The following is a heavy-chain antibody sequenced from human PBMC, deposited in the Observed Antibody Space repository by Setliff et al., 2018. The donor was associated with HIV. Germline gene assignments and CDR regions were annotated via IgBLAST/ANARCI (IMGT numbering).Heavy chain of an antibody. J-gene: IGHJ6*02. CDR3: ARLGSGWSDSYYYAMDI. Sequence: ASVKVSCKASGGTFSSYAISWVRQAPGQGLEWMGGIIPIFGHTNYAQNFLGRVTMTIDTSTSNAFMELRSLRSDDTAVYFCARLGSGWSDSYYYAMDIWGQGTTVTVSS. CDR2: IIPIFGHT. V-gene: IGHV1-69*05. CDR1: GGTFSSYA. D-gene: IGHD6-19*01.